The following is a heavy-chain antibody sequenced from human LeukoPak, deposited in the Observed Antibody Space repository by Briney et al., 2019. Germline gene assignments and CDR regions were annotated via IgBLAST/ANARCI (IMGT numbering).Heavy chain of an antibody. D-gene: IGHD4-11*01. Sequence: ASVNVSCKASGGTFSSYAISWVRQAPGQGLEWMGWIIPNSGGTNYAQKFQGRVTMTRDTSISTAYMELSRLRSDDTAVYYCARATVSTSLDYWGQGTLVTVSS. CDR1: GGTFSSYA. J-gene: IGHJ4*02. V-gene: IGHV1-2*02. CDR3: ARATVSTSLDY. CDR2: IIPNSGGT.